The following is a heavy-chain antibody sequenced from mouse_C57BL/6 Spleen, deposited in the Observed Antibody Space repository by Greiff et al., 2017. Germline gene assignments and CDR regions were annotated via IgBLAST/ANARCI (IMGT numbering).Heavy chain of an antibody. CDR3: ARWDYDGAWFAY. V-gene: IGHV1-63*01. Sequence: QVQLQQSGAELVRPGPSVKMSCKASGYTFTNYWIGWAKQRPGHGLEWIGDIYPGGGYTNYNEKFKGKATLTADKSSSTAYMQFSSLTSEDSAIYYCARWDYDGAWFAYWGQGTLVTVSA. CDR2: IYPGGGYT. CDR1: GYTFTNYW. D-gene: IGHD2-4*01. J-gene: IGHJ3*01.